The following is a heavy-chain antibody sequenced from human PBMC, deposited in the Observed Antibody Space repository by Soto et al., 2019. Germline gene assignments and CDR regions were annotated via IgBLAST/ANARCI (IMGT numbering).Heavy chain of an antibody. J-gene: IGHJ3*02. CDR2: IYYSGST. Sequence: PSETLSLTCTVSGGSISSGGYYWSWIRQHPGKGLEWIGYIYYSGSTYYNPSLKSRVTISVDTSKNQFSLKLSSVTAADTAVYYCARGTTYYYDSSGYSTDAFDIWGQGTMVTVSS. CDR1: GGSISSGGYY. V-gene: IGHV4-31*03. CDR3: ARGTTYYYDSSGYSTDAFDI. D-gene: IGHD3-22*01.